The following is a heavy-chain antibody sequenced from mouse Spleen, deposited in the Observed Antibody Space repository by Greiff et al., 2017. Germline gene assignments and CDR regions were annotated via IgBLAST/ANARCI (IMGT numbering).Heavy chain of an antibody. Sequence: EVQLVESGPGLVKPSQSLSLTCSVTGYSITSGYYWNWIRQFPGNKLEWMGYISYDGSNNYNPSLKNRISITRDTSKNQFFLKLNSVTTEDTATYYCARGYGNYPRFAYWGQGTLVTVSA. D-gene: IGHD2-1*01. V-gene: IGHV3-6*02. CDR3: ARGYGNYPRFAY. CDR2: ISYDGSN. J-gene: IGHJ3*01. CDR1: GYSITSGYY.